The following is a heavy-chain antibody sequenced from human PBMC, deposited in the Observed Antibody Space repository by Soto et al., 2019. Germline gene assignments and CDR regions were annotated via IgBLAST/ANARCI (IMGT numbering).Heavy chain of an antibody. V-gene: IGHV3-15*01. CDR3: TALTFCGRDCRGSF. D-gene: IGHD2-21*02. Sequence: EVQLVESGGGLVEPGGSLRLSCTGSGFTFSGAWMTWVRQAPGKGLEWVGRILSKSNGGAVEYAAPVRGRFTISRDDSTNTLFLQMSSLRSEDAAVYYCTALTFCGRDCRGSFWGHGTLVTVSS. CDR2: ILSKSNGGAV. CDR1: GFTFSGAW. J-gene: IGHJ4*01.